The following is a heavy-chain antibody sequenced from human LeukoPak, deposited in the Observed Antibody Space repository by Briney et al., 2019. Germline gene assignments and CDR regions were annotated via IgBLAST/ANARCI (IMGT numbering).Heavy chain of an antibody. CDR3: AKRMGPSIVAADLDY. Sequence: GGSLRLSCAASGFTFSSYGMHWVRQAPGKGLEWVAVISYDGSDKYYAGSVKGRFTISRDNSKNTLYLQMNSLRAEDTAVYYCAKRMGPSIVAADLDYWGQGTLVTVSS. J-gene: IGHJ4*02. CDR1: GFTFSSYG. D-gene: IGHD6-13*01. V-gene: IGHV3-30*18. CDR2: ISYDGSDK.